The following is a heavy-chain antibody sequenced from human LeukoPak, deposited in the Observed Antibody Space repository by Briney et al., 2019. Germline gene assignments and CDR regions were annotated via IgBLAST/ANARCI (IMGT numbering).Heavy chain of an antibody. CDR2: IIPIFGTA. Sequence: GASVKVSCKASGGTFSSYAISWVRQAPGQGLEWMGGIIPIFGTANYAQKFQGGVTITADESTSTAYMELSSLRSEDTAVYYCARANHYDSGSYDYWGQGTLVTVSS. V-gene: IGHV1-69*01. J-gene: IGHJ4*02. CDR1: GGTFSSYA. CDR3: ARANHYDSGSYDY. D-gene: IGHD1-26*01.